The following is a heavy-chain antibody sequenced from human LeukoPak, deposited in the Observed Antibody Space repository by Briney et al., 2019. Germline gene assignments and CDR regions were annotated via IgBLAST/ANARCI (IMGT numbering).Heavy chain of an antibody. Sequence: GGSLRLSCAASGFTFSTYGMNWVRQAPGKGLEWVSYISSSSDTLYYADSVKGRFTISRDNARNSLYLQMNSLRDEDTAVYHCARVRAYSDFSVDYWGQGSLVTVSS. CDR2: ISSSSDTL. J-gene: IGHJ4*02. CDR1: GFTFSTYG. D-gene: IGHD3-3*01. CDR3: ARVRAYSDFSVDY. V-gene: IGHV3-48*02.